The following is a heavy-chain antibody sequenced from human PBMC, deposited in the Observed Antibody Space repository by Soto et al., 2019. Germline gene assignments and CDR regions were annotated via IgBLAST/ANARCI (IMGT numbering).Heavy chain of an antibody. CDR3: ARDDVIGYCSGGSCYGRPGGMDV. CDR1: GYTFTSYY. D-gene: IGHD2-15*01. V-gene: IGHV1-46*01. CDR2: INPSGGST. Sequence: ASVKVSCKASGYTFTSYYMHWVRQAPGQGLEWMGIINPSGGSTSYAQKFQGRVTMTRDTSTSTVYMELSSLRSEDTAVYYCARDDVIGYCSGGSCYGRPGGMDVWGQGTTVNVSS. J-gene: IGHJ6*02.